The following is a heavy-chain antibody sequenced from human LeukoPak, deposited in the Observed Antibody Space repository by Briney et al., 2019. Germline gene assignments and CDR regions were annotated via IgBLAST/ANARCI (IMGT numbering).Heavy chain of an antibody. CDR3: AREQRRITMIVVAFGAFDI. CDR1: GFTFSSYG. CDR2: IRYDGSNK. Sequence: GGSLRLSCAASGFTFSSYGMHRVRQAPGKGLEWVAFIRYDGSNKYYADSVKGRFTISRDNSKNTLYLQMNSLRAEDTAVYYCAREQRRITMIVVAFGAFDIWGQGTMVTVSS. D-gene: IGHD3-22*01. V-gene: IGHV3-30*02. J-gene: IGHJ3*02.